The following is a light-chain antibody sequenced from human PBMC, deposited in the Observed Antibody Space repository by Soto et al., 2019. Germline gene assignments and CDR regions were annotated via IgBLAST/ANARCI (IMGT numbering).Light chain of an antibody. CDR3: QHYNSYPWT. CDR1: QSVSYN. CDR2: GAS. J-gene: IGKJ1*01. V-gene: IGKV3-15*01. Sequence: EIVMTQSPATLSVSPGERATLSCRASQSVSYNLAWYQQKPGQAPRLLIYGASTRATGIPARFSGSGPGTEFTLTISSLQPDDFATYYCQHYNSYPWTFGQGTKVDIK.